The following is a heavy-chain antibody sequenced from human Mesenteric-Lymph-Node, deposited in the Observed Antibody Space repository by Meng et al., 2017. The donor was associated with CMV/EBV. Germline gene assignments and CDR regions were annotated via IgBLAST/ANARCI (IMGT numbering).Heavy chain of an antibody. Sequence: ASVKVSCKASGYSFTGYYIHWVRQAPGQGLEWMGWINPNSGGTNYAQKFQGRVTMTRDTSISTAYMELSRLRSDDTAVYFCAGYCGGGSCYAWEFDYWGQGALVTVSS. V-gene: IGHV1-2*02. CDR2: INPNSGGT. D-gene: IGHD2-15*01. J-gene: IGHJ4*02. CDR1: GYSFTGYY. CDR3: AGYCGGGSCYAWEFDY.